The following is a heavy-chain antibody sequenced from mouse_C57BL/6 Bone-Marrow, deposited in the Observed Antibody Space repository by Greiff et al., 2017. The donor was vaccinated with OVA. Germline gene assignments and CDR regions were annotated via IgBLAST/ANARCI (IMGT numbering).Heavy chain of an antibody. V-gene: IGHV1-26*01. CDR1: GYTFTDYY. CDR2: INPNNGGT. J-gene: IGHJ2*01. Sequence: VQLQQSGPELVKPGASVKISCKASGYTFTDYYMNWVKQSHGKSLEWIGDINPNNGGTSYNQKFKGKATLTVDKSSSTAYMELRSLTSEDSAVYYCARNPYYFDYWGQVTTLTVSS. CDR3: ARNPYYFDY.